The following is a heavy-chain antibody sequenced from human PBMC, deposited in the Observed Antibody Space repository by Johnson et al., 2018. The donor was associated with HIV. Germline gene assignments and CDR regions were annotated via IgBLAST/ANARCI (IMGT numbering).Heavy chain of an antibody. Sequence: QVQLVESGGGLVKSGGSLRLSCAASGFTFSDAWMSWVRQVPGKGLEWVAVISYDGSNKYYADSVKGRFTISRDNSKNTLYLQMNSLRAEDTDVYYCARTCLGDYDRSDENAFDIWGQGTMVTVSS. V-gene: IGHV3-30*03. CDR3: ARTCLGDYDRSDENAFDI. CDR2: ISYDGSNK. J-gene: IGHJ3*02. CDR1: GFTFSDAW. D-gene: IGHD3-22*01.